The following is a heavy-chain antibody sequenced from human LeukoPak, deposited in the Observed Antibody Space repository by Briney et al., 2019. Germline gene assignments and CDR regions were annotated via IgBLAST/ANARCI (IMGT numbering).Heavy chain of an antibody. J-gene: IGHJ4*02. CDR3: AASSGSGNYAYYFDY. Sequence: GGSLRLSCAASGFTFSSYAMSWVRQAPGKGLEWVSAISGSGGSTYYADSVKGRFTISRDNSKNTLYLQMNSLRAEDTAVYYCAASSGSGNYAYYFDYWGQGTLVTVSS. CDR2: ISGSGGST. CDR1: GFTFSSYA. D-gene: IGHD3-22*01. V-gene: IGHV3-23*01.